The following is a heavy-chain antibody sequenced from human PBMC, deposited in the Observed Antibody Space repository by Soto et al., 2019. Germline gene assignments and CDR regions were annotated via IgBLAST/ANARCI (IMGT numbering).Heavy chain of an antibody. CDR1: GGTFSTYT. V-gene: IGHV1-69*02. D-gene: IGHD2-15*01. J-gene: IGHJ4*02. CDR2: IIPILGIA. Sequence: QVQLVQSGAEVKKPGSSVKVSCKASGGTFSTYTISWVRQAPGQGLEWMGRIIPILGIANYAQKFQGRVTITADKSTSTAYMELSSLRSEDTAVYYCASRSTVVVAATEAFDYWGQGTRVTVSS. CDR3: ASRSTVVVAATEAFDY.